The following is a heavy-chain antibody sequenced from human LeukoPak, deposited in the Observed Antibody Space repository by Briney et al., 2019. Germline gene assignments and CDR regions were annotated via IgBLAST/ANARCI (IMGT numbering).Heavy chain of an antibody. D-gene: IGHD2-8*01. CDR2: IYPGDSDT. CDR1: GYSFTSYW. J-gene: IGHJ4*02. CDR3: ARHGGYCTNGVCSSHPNLDIDY. Sequence: GESLKISCKGSGYSFTSYWIGWVRQMPGKGLEWMGIIYPGDSDTRYSPSFQGQVIISADKSISTAYLQWSSLKASDTAMYYCARHGGYCTNGVCSSHPNLDIDYWGQGTLVTVSS. V-gene: IGHV5-51*01.